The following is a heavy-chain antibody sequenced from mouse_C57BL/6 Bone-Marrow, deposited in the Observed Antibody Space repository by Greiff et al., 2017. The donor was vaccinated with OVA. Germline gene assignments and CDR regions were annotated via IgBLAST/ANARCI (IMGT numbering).Heavy chain of an antibody. CDR1: GYTFTEYT. J-gene: IGHJ2*01. V-gene: IGHV1-62-2*01. CDR2: FYPGSGSI. D-gene: IGHD2-2*01. Sequence: QVQLQQSGAELVKPGASVKLSCKASGYTFTEYTIHWVKQRSGQGLEWIGWFYPGSGSIKYNEKFKEKATLTADKSSSTVYMERSRLTSEDSAVYFCARHGRGGGYDEHYFDYWGQGTTLTVSS. CDR3: ARHGRGGGYDEHYFDY.